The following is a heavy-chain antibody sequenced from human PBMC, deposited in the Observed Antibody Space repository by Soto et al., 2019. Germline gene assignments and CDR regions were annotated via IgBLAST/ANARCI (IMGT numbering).Heavy chain of an antibody. CDR2: INHSGST. CDR1: GGSFCGCY. Sequence: QVQLQQWGAGLLKPSETLSLTCAVYGGSFCGCYWSWIRQPPGKGLEWIGEINHSGSTNYNPSLKSRVTISVDTSKNQFSLKLSSVTAADTAVYYCAREKPYSSSWYHDYWGQGTLVTVSS. V-gene: IGHV4-34*01. CDR3: AREKPYSSSWYHDY. J-gene: IGHJ4*02. D-gene: IGHD6-13*01.